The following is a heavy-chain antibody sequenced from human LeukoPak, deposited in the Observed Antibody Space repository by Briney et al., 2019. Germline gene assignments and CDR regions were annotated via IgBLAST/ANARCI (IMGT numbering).Heavy chain of an antibody. V-gene: IGHV3-48*02. D-gene: IGHD6-13*01. CDR3: ARASYSSSPDY. CDR1: GFTFSSYS. CDR2: ISPSSSAI. Sequence: TRGSLRLSCAASGFTFSSYSMNWVRQAPGKGLEWVSYISPSSSAIYYADSVKGRFTISRDNAKNSLYLQVNSLRDEDTAVYYCARASYSSSPDYWGQGTLVTVSS. J-gene: IGHJ4*02.